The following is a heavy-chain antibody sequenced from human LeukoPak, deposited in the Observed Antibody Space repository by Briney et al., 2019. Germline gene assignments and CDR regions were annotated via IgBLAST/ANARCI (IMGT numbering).Heavy chain of an antibody. CDR3: AKEGIAATGTY. J-gene: IGHJ4*02. Sequence: GGSLRLSCAASGFTFSSFAMNWVRQAPGKGLEWVSTISGSGGSTYYADSVKGRFTISRDNSKNTLYLQMNSLGAEDTAVYFCAKEGIAATGTYWGQGTMVTVSS. CDR2: ISGSGGST. D-gene: IGHD6-13*01. CDR1: GFTFSSFA. V-gene: IGHV3-23*01.